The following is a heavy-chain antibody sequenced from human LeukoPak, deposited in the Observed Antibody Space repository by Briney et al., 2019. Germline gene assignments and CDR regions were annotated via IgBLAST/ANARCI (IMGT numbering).Heavy chain of an antibody. CDR1: GGSTSSSSYY. V-gene: IGHV4-39*01. D-gene: IGHD1-26*01. CDR3: ARHSGPKVQEYSGSLDAFDI. Sequence: KASETLSLTCTVSGGSTSSSSYYWGWIRQPPGKGLEWIGSIYYSGSTYYNPSLKSRVTISVDTSKNQFSLKLSSVTAADTAVYYCARHSGPKVQEYSGSLDAFDIWGQGTMVTVSS. J-gene: IGHJ3*02. CDR2: IYYSGST.